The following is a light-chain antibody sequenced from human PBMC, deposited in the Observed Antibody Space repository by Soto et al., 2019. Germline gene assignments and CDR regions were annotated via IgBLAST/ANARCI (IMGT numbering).Light chain of an antibody. CDR2: GIS. V-gene: IGKV1-12*01. CDR3: QQAATFPLT. J-gene: IGKJ5*01. Sequence: DTQMTQSPSSVSASVGDTVIITSGASQAFGHLLAWYQQKRGKAPKLIIYGISTLPGGVPSRVSGSEYGEDVTLTISSLQPEDAATYYGQQAATFPLTFGEGTRLEIK. CDR1: QAFGHL.